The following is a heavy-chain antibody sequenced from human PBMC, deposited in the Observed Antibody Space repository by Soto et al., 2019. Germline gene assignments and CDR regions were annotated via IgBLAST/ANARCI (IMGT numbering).Heavy chain of an antibody. CDR1: GASISAYS. D-gene: IGHD5-12*01. Sequence: PSETLSLTFTVCGASISAYSWSWVRQPPGKGLEWIGNIHYNGNTKYSPSLKSRVTMSVDTSKNHFSLRLISVTAADTAIYFCAREGNLGRWLQPLDFWGQGTLVTVSS. CDR2: IHYNGNT. J-gene: IGHJ4*02. V-gene: IGHV4-59*01. CDR3: AREGNLGRWLQPLDF.